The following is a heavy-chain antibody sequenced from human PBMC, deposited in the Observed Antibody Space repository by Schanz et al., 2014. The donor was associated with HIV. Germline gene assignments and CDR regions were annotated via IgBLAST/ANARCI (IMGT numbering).Heavy chain of an antibody. CDR1: GFTFRSYG. D-gene: IGHD4-17*01. Sequence: QVQLVESGGGVVQPGRSLRLSCAASGFTFRSYGMHWVRQAPGKGLEWVAVTWYDGSNKYYADSVKGRFTISRDNSKNMLYLQMNSLRVEDTAVYYCARDFFADGDLFYYDYYGMDVWGQGTTVTVSS. CDR3: ARDFFADGDLFYYDYYGMDV. V-gene: IGHV3-33*01. CDR2: TWYDGSNK. J-gene: IGHJ6*02.